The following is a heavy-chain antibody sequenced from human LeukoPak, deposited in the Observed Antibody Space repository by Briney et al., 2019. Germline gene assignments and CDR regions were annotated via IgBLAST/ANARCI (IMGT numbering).Heavy chain of an antibody. CDR1: GFTFSSYA. D-gene: IGHD3-22*01. CDR3: AKDRLGRITMIVSDY. V-gene: IGHV3-23*01. J-gene: IGHJ4*02. Sequence: GGSLSLSCAASGFTFSSYAMSWVRQAPGKGLEWVSAFSGSGGSTYYADSVKGRFTISRDNSKNTLYLQMNSLRAEDTAVYYCAKDRLGRITMIVSDYWGQGTLVTVSS. CDR2: FSGSGGST.